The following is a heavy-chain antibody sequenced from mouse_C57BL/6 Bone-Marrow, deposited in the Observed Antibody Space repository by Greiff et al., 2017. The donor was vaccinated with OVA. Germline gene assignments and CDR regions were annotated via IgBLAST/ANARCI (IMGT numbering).Heavy chain of an antibody. V-gene: IGHV14-4*01. Sequence: EVQLQESGAELVRPGASVKLSCTASGFNIKDDYMHWVKQRPEQGLEWIGWIDPENGDTEYASKFQGKATITADTSSNTAYLQLSSLTSDDTAVYYCTDSSHYYGSSPWVAYWGQGTLVTVSA. CDR2: IDPENGDT. CDR3: TDSSHYYGSSPWVAY. J-gene: IGHJ3*01. CDR1: GFNIKDDY. D-gene: IGHD1-1*01.